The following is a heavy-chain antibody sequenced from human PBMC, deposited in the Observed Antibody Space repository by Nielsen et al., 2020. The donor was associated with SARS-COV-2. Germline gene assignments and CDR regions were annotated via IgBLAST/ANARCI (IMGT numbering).Heavy chain of an antibody. Sequence: GESLKISCAASGFTFSSYAMHWVRQAPGKGLEWVAVISYDGSNKYYADSVKGRFTISRDNSKNTLYLQMNSLRAEDTAVYYCVRGEDYGGKTCCIEYGGQGTLVTVSS. CDR3: VRGEDYGGKTCCIEY. D-gene: IGHD4-23*01. J-gene: IGHJ4*02. CDR1: GFTFSSYA. V-gene: IGHV3-30-3*01. CDR2: ISYDGSNK.